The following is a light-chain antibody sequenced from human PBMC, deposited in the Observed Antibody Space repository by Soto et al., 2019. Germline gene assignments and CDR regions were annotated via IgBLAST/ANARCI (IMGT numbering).Light chain of an antibody. CDR1: QGIGSY. V-gene: IGKV1-9*01. CDR3: QHYNSYSEA. CDR2: AAS. J-gene: IGKJ1*01. Sequence: DIQLTQSPSFLSASVGDRVTITCRASQGIGSYLAWFQQKPGRAPKLLVYAASTLQSGVPSRFSGSGSGTEFTLTISSLEPDDFATYYCQHYNSYSEAFGQGTKVDIK.